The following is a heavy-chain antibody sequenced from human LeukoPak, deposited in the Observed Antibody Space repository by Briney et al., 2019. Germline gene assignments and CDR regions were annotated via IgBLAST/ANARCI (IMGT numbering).Heavy chain of an antibody. CDR1: GGTFSSYA. J-gene: IGHJ4*02. Sequence: ASVKVSCKASGGTFSSYAISWVRQAPGQGLEWMGGIIPIFGTANYAQKFQGRVTITTDESTSTAYMELSSLRSEDTAVYYCARDLYGDYDGGYWGQGTLVTVSS. D-gene: IGHD4-17*01. CDR3: ARDLYGDYDGGY. V-gene: IGHV1-69*05. CDR2: IIPIFGTA.